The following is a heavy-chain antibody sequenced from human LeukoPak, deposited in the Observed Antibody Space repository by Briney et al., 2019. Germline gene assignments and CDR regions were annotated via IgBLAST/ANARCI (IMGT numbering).Heavy chain of an antibody. CDR1: GGSISSYY. CDR3: ARGTLAAGNAFDI. CDR2: IYYSGST. J-gene: IGHJ3*02. D-gene: IGHD6-13*01. V-gene: IGHV4-59*01. Sequence: SETLSLTCTVSGGSISSYYWSWIRQPPGKGLEWIGYIYYSGSTNYNPSLKSRVTISVDTSKNQFSLKLSSVTAADTAVYYCARGTLAAGNAFDIWGQGTMVTVSS.